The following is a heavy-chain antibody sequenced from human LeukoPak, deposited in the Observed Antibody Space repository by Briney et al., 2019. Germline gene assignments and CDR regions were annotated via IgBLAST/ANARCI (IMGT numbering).Heavy chain of an antibody. D-gene: IGHD2-15*01. Sequence: GGSLRLSCAASGFTFSSYAMHWVRQAPGKGLEWVAVISYDGSNKYYADSVKGRFTISRDNSKNTLYLQMNSLRAEDTAVYYCARDGSGGSCHWVDYWGQGTLVTVSS. CDR2: ISYDGSNK. V-gene: IGHV3-30*04. J-gene: IGHJ4*02. CDR3: ARDGSGGSCHWVDY. CDR1: GFTFSSYA.